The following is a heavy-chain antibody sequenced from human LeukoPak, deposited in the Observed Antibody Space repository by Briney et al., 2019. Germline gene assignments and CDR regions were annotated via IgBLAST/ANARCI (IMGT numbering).Heavy chain of an antibody. J-gene: IGHJ4*02. CDR3: ARSLGVSPGRTSDFDY. Sequence: ETLSLTCTVSGGSISYYYWSWIRQPPGKGLEWIGYIYYSGNTNYNPSLKSRVTTSVDTSKNQFSLKLGSVTAADTAVYYCARSLGVSPGRTSDFDYWGQGTMVTVSS. D-gene: IGHD3-16*01. CDR2: IYYSGNT. CDR1: GGSISYYY. V-gene: IGHV4-59*01.